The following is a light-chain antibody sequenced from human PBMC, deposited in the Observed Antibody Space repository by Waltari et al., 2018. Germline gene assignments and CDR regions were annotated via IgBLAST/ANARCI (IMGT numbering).Light chain of an antibody. J-gene: IGKJ1*01. Sequence: EVVLTQSPGTLSLSPGERATLSCRASQSVGKYLAWYQQKPGQAPRLLIYHASTRAPGIPDRFSGSGSGTDFSLTISRLEPEDVAVYFCQKYDYLPATFGQGTKVEIK. V-gene: IGKV3-20*01. CDR1: QSVGKY. CDR3: QKYDYLPAT. CDR2: HAS.